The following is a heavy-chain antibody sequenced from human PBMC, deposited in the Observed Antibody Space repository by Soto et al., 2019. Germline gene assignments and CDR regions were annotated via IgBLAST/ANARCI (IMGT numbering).Heavy chain of an antibody. V-gene: IGHV2-70*13. CDR2: IERDDDDK. D-gene: IGHD1-20*01. CDR1: GFSLTSPGMC. Sequence: SGPTLVNPTETLTLTCTFSGFSLTSPGMCVSWIRQPPGKALEWLALIERDDDDKYYSTSLKTRLTISKDTRKNQVVLTMANMDPADTGTYYCARSIRGPRRFNGMDVWGQGTTVSVSS. CDR3: ARSIRGPRRFNGMDV. J-gene: IGHJ6*02.